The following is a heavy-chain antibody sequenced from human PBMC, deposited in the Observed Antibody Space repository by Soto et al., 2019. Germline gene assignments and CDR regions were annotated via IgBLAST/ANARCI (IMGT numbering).Heavy chain of an antibody. D-gene: IGHD3-16*02. V-gene: IGHV3-7*01. CDR2: IKQDGSEK. CDR1: GFTFSSYW. CDR3: ARNDYIWGTYRYDY. Sequence: EVQLVESGGGLVQPGGSLRLSCTASGFTFSSYWMSWVRQAPGKGLEWVANIKQDGSEKYYVDSVKGRFTISRDNAKNSLYQQMHNLRAEDTAVYYCARNDYIWGTYRYDYWGQGTLVTVSS. J-gene: IGHJ4*02.